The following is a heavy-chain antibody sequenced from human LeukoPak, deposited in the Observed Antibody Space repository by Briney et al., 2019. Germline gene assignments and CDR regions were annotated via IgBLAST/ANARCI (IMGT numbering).Heavy chain of an antibody. CDR3: AKGRYYGSGSYNDY. D-gene: IGHD3-10*01. V-gene: IGHV3-23*01. CDR1: GFTFSSYA. CDR2: ISGSGGST. J-gene: IGHJ4*02. Sequence: GGSLRLSCAASGFTFSSYAMSWVRQAPGKGLEWVSAISGSGGSTYYADSVKGRFTISRDNSKNTLYLQMNSLRAEDTAVYYCAKGRYYGSGSYNDYWGQGTLVTVSS.